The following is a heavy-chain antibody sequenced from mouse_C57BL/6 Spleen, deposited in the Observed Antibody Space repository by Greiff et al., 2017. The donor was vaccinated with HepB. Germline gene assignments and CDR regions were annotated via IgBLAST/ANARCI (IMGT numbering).Heavy chain of an antibody. CDR1: GFSLTSYG. D-gene: IGHD1-1*01. V-gene: IGHV2-6-1*01. CDR2: IWSDGST. CDR3: ARHGFDYYGSSFDV. J-gene: IGHJ1*03. Sequence: VKVVESGPGLVAPSQSLSITCTVSGFSLTSYGVHWVRQPPGKGLEWLVVIWSDGSTTYNSALKSRLSISKDNSKSQVFLKMNSLQTDDTAMYYCARHGFDYYGSSFDVWGTGTTVTVSS.